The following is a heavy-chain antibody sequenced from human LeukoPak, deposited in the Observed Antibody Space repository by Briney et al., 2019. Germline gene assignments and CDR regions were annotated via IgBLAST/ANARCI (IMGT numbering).Heavy chain of an antibody. V-gene: IGHV3-23*01. D-gene: IGHD2-15*01. CDR3: AKDGPPIVVVVAATPGYFDY. J-gene: IGHJ4*02. Sequence: GGCLTLSCVASGFTFSKYAMRWVGQAGGRGLEWVAAISRSGDSTYYADSVKGRFTISRDNSKSTLYLQMTSLRAEDTAVYYCAKDGPPIVVVVAATPGYFDYWGQGTLVTVSS. CDR2: ISRSGDST. CDR1: GFTFSKYA.